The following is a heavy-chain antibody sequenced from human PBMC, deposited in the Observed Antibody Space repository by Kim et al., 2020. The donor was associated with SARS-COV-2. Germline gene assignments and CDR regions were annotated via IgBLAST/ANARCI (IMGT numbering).Heavy chain of an antibody. V-gene: IGHV1-8*01. CDR2: MNPNSGNT. Sequence: ASVKVSCKASGYTFTSYDINWVRQATGQGLEWMGWMNPNSGNTGYAQKFQGRVTMTRNTSISTAYMELSSLRSEDTAVYYCARAVLVAPYDSSGPPDYWGQGTLVTVSS. J-gene: IGHJ4*02. CDR1: GYTFTSYD. D-gene: IGHD3-22*01. CDR3: ARAVLVAPYDSSGPPDY.